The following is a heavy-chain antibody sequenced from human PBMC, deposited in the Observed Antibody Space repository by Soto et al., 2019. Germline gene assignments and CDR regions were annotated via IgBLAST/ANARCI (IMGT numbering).Heavy chain of an antibody. D-gene: IGHD2-2*02. CDR1: CYTFTSYG. Sequence: ASVKVSCKASCYTFTSYGISWVRQSPVQGLEWMGFIIAYKGNTNYAQKLQGRVTMTTQTSTSTAYMELRSLRSEDTAVYYCSRDRLVLGYCSSTSCYTGSWFDPWGQGTLVTVSS. J-gene: IGHJ5*02. V-gene: IGHV1-18*04. CDR3: SRDRLVLGYCSSTSCYTGSWFDP. CDR2: IIAYKGNT.